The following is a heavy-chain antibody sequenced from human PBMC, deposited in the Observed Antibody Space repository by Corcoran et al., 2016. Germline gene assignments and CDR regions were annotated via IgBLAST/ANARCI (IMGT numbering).Heavy chain of an antibody. CDR1: GGTFSSYA. V-gene: IGHV1-69*06. CDR2: IIPIFGTA. CDR3: ALHSSGYLFDY. J-gene: IGHJ4*02. D-gene: IGHD3-22*01. Sequence: QAQLVQSGAEVKKPGSSVKVPCKASGGTFSSYAISWVRHAPGQGLEWMGGIIPIFGTANYAQKFQGRVTITADRATSTADMELSSLRTADTAVYYCALHSSGYLFDYWGQGTLVTVSS.